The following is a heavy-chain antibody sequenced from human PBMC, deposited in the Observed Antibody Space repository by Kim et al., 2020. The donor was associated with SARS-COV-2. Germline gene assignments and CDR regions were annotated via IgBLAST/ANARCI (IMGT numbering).Heavy chain of an antibody. Sequence: VRGRFTMSRDNTKNSVFLQMNSLRAEDTAVYYCAHSISDTEAPRIGVYFHNWGQGTLVTVSS. D-gene: IGHD5-18*01. V-gene: IGHV3-21*06. J-gene: IGHJ1*01. CDR3: AHSISDTEAPRIGVYFHN.